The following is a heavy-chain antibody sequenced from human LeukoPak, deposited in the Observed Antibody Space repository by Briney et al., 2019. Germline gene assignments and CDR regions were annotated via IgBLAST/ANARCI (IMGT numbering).Heavy chain of an antibody. V-gene: IGHV4-59*12. CDR3: ARLSTVTTSFDY. CDR1: GGSISSYY. CDR2: IHYSGST. D-gene: IGHD4-17*01. J-gene: IGHJ4*02. Sequence: SETLSLTCTVSGGSISSYYWSWIRQPPGKGLEWIGYIHYSGSTHYNPSLKSRVTMSVDTSKNQFSLKLSSVTAADTAVYYCARLSTVTTSFDYWGQGTLVTVSS.